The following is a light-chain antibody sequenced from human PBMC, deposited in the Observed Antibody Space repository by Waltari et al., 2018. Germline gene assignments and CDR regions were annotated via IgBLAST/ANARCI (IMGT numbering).Light chain of an antibody. CDR1: QSISSY. CDR3: QQANSFPWT. J-gene: IGKJ1*01. V-gene: IGKV1-39*01. CDR2: AAS. Sequence: DIQMTQSPSSLSASVGDRVTITCRASQSISSYLYWYQQKPGKAPKLLIFAASSLESGVPSRFSGSGSGTDFTLTITSLQPEDFATYYCQQANSFPWTFGQGTKVEIK.